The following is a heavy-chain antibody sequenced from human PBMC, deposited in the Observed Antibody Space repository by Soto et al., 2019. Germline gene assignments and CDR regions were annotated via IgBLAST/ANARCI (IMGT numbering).Heavy chain of an antibody. CDR2: IIPIFGTA. D-gene: IGHD1-26*01. V-gene: IGHV1-69*13. CDR1: GGTFSSYA. Sequence: RASVKVSCKASGGTFSSYAISWVRQAPGQGLEWMGGIIPIFGTANYAQKFQGRVTITADESTSTAYMELSSLRSEDTAVYYCASVGGSYLPLDYWGQGTLVTVSS. CDR3: ASVGGSYLPLDY. J-gene: IGHJ4*02.